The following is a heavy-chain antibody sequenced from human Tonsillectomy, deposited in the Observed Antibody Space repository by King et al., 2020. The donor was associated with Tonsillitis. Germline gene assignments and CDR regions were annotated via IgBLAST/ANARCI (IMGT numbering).Heavy chain of an antibody. V-gene: IGHV3-9*01. CDR2: ISWNSGSI. J-gene: IGHJ4*02. CDR1: GFTFDDYA. D-gene: IGHD2-21*02. Sequence: VQLVESGGGWVQPGRSLRLSCAASGFTFDDYAMHWVRQAPGKGLEWVSGISWNSGSIGYADAVRGRFTISSDNAKNSLYRLMNILRAEDTALYYCAKGNAAGGGYYYFDDWGQGTLVTVSS. CDR3: AKGNAAGGGYYYFDD.